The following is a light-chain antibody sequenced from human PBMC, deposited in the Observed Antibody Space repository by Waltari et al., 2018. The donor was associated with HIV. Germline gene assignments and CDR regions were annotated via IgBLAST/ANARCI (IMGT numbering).Light chain of an antibody. J-gene: IGLJ2*01. CDR2: DNN. CDR3: GAWDSSLSVVV. Sequence: QSVLTQPPSVSAAPGQQITIPCSGSTYNLGTHYVSLYQQLPGAAPKVFIYDNNKRPSGIPDRFSGSKSGTSATLGITGLQTGDEADYYCGAWDSSLSVVVFGGGTKVTVL. V-gene: IGLV1-51*01. CDR1: TYNLGTHY.